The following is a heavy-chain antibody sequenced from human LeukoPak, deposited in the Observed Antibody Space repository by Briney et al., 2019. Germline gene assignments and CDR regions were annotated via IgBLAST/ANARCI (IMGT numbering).Heavy chain of an antibody. D-gene: IGHD3-9*01. CDR1: GASVTTYPYY. CDR3: ARPPTGFPNWFDS. CDR2: VTYTGNT. V-gene: IGHV4-39*07. J-gene: IGHJ5*01. Sequence: SETLSLTCSVSGASVTTYPYYWTWIRQPPGKGLEWIGSVTYTGNTFYNPSLQSRVTIPIDASKNQFSLNLSSVTAADTAIYFWARPPTGFPNWFDSWGRGTPVTVSS.